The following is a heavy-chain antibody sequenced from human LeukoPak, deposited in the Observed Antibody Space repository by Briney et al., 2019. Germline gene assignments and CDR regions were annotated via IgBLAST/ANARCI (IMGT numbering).Heavy chain of an antibody. CDR3: ITEPHDYGDFTFGY. CDR2: ISSKSDGGTT. CDR1: ELAFKNVW. J-gene: IGHJ4*02. D-gene: IGHD4-17*01. V-gene: IGHV3-15*01. Sequence: GGSLRLSRGASELAFKNVWMSWVRQAPGKGLEWAGRISSKSDGGTTDYAAPVKGRFTISRDDSTNTLSLQMSGLKAEDTALYFCITEPHDYGDFTFGYWGQGTLVTVSS.